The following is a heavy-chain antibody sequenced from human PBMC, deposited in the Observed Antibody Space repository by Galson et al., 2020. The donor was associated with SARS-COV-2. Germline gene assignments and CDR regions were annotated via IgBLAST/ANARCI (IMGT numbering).Heavy chain of an antibody. J-gene: IGHJ4*02. CDR1: GFSLSTNGVG. V-gene: IGHV2-5*01. CDR2: IYWNADK. CDR3: SHQGTYDYFYD. D-gene: IGHD5-12*01. Sequence: SGPTLVKPTQTLTLTCTFSGFSLSTNGVGVAWISQPPGTALEFLAIIYWNADKRYNPFLKSRLTITQDTSKDQVVLTMTDVDPADTATYFCSHQGTYDYFYDWGQGTLVTVSS.